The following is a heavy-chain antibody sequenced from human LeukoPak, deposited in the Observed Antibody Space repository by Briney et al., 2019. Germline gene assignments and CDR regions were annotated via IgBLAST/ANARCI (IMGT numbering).Heavy chain of an antibody. CDR1: GYTFTSYG. CDR3: ARDRYEYYYDGSGYLFDY. V-gene: IGHV1-18*01. D-gene: IGHD3-22*01. Sequence: ASVKVSCKASGYTFTSYGISWVRQAPGQGLEWMGWISAYNGNTKYAQKLQGRVTVTTDTSTSTAYMELRSLRSDDTAVYYCARDRYEYYYDGSGYLFDYWGQGTLVTVSS. J-gene: IGHJ4*02. CDR2: ISAYNGNT.